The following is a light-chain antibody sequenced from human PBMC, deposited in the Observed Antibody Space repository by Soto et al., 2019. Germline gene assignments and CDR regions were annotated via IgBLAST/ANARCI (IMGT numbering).Light chain of an antibody. Sequence: EIVLTQSPGTLSLSPGERATLSCRASQSVRSSYLAWYQQKPGQAPTLLIYAAASRATGIPDRFSGSGSGTDFTLPISRLEPEDFAVYYCQQYATSPLWTFGQGTKVEI. J-gene: IGKJ1*01. CDR2: AAA. CDR1: QSVRSSY. CDR3: QQYATSPLWT. V-gene: IGKV3-20*01.